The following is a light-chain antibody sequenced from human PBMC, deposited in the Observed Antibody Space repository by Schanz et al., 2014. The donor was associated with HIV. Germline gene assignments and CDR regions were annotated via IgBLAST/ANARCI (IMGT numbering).Light chain of an antibody. CDR3: QQYSNYPHT. CDR1: QSISNY. Sequence: DIQMTQSPSSLSASVGDRVTITCRASQSISNYLNWYQQKAGKAPKLLIYDASNLETGVPSRFSGSGSGTDFTFTISSLQPDDFATYYCQQYSNYPHTFGQGTKLDIK. V-gene: IGKV1-33*01. J-gene: IGKJ2*01. CDR2: DAS.